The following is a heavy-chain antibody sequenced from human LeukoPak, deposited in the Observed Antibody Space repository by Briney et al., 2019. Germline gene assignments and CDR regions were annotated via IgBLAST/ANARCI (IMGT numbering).Heavy chain of an antibody. J-gene: IGHJ4*02. Sequence: PGGSLRLSCAASGFIFSNYEMNWVRQTPGKWLEWVSYTSDHGKSRNYVDSVKGRFAISRDNAKNSLYLQMNSLRVEDTAVYFCARARIAAPLLDYWGQGSLVTVSS. D-gene: IGHD6-13*01. CDR2: TSDHGKSR. CDR3: ARARIAAPLLDY. CDR1: GFIFSNYE. V-gene: IGHV3-48*03.